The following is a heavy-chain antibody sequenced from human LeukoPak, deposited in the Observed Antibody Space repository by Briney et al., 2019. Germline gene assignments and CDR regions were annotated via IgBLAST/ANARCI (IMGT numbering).Heavy chain of an antibody. CDR3: ARDGPYDSSGYYPFAY. V-gene: IGHV3-7*01. D-gene: IGHD3-22*01. Sequence: GGSLRLSCAASGFTFSSYWMSWVRQAPGKGLEWVANIKQDGSEKYYVDSVKGRFTISRDNAKNSLYLQMNSLRAEDTAVYYCARDGPYDSSGYYPFAYWGQGTLVTVSS. J-gene: IGHJ4*02. CDR2: IKQDGSEK. CDR1: GFTFSSYW.